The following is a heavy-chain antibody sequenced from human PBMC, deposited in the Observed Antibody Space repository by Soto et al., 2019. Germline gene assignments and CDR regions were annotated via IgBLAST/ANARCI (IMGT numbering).Heavy chain of an antibody. Sequence: ASVKVSCKASGYIFTAYSMHWVRQAPGQGLEWLGWINPKSGDTIYAQKFQDRVTMTCDTSVSTAYLELSSLSSDDTALYYCAREASAVVSLESWDQGSLVGVSS. V-gene: IGHV1-2*02. CDR1: GYIFTAYS. D-gene: IGHD2-15*01. CDR2: INPKSGDT. CDR3: AREASAVVSLES. J-gene: IGHJ5*01.